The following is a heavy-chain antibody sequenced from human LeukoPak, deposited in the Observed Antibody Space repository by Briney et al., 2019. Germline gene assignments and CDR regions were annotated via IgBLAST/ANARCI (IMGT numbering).Heavy chain of an antibody. Sequence: GGSLRLSCAASGFTFSSYVMHWVRQAPGKGLEWVAVISYDGSNKYYADSVKGRFTISRDNSKNTLYLQMNSLRAEDTAVYYCARGFLDSSVDHWGQGTLVTVSS. J-gene: IGHJ4*02. CDR2: ISYDGSNK. CDR3: ARGFLDSSVDH. D-gene: IGHD2-21*01. V-gene: IGHV3-30*04. CDR1: GFTFSSYV.